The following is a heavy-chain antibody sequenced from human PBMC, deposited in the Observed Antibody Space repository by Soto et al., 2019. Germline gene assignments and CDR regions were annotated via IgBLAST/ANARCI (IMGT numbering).Heavy chain of an antibody. CDR3: ARQGSNYGPYYYYYMDV. J-gene: IGHJ6*03. V-gene: IGHV4-59*08. CDR1: GGSISGRY. D-gene: IGHD4-4*01. Sequence: SETLSLTCTVAGGSISGRYWSWIRQPPGRGLEWIGYIYDSGSTNYNPSLKSRVTISVDTSKNQFSLNLTSVTAADTAVYYCARQGSNYGPYYYYYMDVWGKGTTVTVSS. CDR2: IYDSGST.